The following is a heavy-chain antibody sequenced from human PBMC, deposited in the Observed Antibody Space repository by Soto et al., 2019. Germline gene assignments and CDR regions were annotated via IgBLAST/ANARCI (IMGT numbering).Heavy chain of an antibody. CDR3: ARQNHYDILTGYFNWFDP. Sequence: SETLSLTCTVSGVSISSSSYYWGWIRQPPGKGLEWIGSIYYSGSTYYNPSLKGRVTISVDTSKNQFSLKLSSVTAADTAVYYCARQNHYDILTGYFNWFDPWGQGTLVTVSS. V-gene: IGHV4-39*01. CDR2: IYYSGST. D-gene: IGHD3-9*01. CDR1: GVSISSSSYY. J-gene: IGHJ5*02.